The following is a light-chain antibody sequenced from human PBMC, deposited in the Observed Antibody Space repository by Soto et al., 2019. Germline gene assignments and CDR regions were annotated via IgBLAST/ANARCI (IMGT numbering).Light chain of an antibody. J-gene: IGKJ1*01. CDR2: AAS. Sequence: DIQMTQSPSSLSASVGDRVTITCRASQSISSYLNWYQQKPGKAPKLLIYAASSLQSGVPSRFSGSGSGTDFTLTISSLQPEDFATYYCQQSDSTPTWTF. CDR1: QSISSY. V-gene: IGKV1-39*01. CDR3: QQSDSTPTWT.